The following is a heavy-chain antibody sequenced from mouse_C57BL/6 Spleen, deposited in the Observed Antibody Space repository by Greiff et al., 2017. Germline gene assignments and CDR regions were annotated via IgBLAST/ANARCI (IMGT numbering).Heavy chain of an antibody. J-gene: IGHJ1*03. CDR1: GYTFTGYW. D-gene: IGHD1-1*01. CDR3: AKYGSSYGATYWYFDV. V-gene: IGHV1-9*01. Sequence: VQLQQSGAELMKPGASVKLSCKATGYTFTGYWIEWVKQRPGHGLEWIGEILPGSGSTNYNEEFKGKATFTADTSSNTAYMQLSSLTTEDSAIYYCAKYGSSYGATYWYFDVWGTGTTVTVSS. CDR2: ILPGSGST.